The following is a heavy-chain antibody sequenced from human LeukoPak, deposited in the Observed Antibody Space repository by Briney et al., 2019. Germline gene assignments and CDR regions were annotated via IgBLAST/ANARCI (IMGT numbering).Heavy chain of an antibody. J-gene: IGHJ5*02. CDR2: ISTYFGVT. CDR1: GFRFSSFG. CDR3: ARDSDYSGNGNGDWFDP. Sequence: ASVNVSCKASGFRFSSFGVGWVRQAPGQGLEWMGWISTYFGVTHYAEKFEDRVTMTIDTSTTTAYMELRSLRYDDTAVYYCARDSDYSGNGNGDWFDPWGQGTVVTVSS. V-gene: IGHV1-18*04. D-gene: IGHD4-11*01.